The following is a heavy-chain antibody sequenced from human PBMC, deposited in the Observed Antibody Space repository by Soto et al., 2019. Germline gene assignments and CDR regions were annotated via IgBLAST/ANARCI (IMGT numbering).Heavy chain of an antibody. CDR3: TRANWYSEY. CDR1: GGSISNHY. D-gene: IGHD7-27*01. J-gene: IGHJ4*02. CDR2: IYYNGNT. V-gene: IGHV4-59*11. Sequence: QVQLQESGPGLVKPSETLSLTCTVSGGSISNHYWSWIRQPPGKGLEWIGDIYYNGNTNYNPSLTSRVTMSVDTSKNQISLKLSSVTAADTAVYYCTRANWYSEYWGQGTLVTVSS.